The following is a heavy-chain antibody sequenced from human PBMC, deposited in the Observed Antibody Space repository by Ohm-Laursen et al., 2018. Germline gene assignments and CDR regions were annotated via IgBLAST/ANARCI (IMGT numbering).Heavy chain of an antibody. J-gene: IGHJ4*02. CDR3: VRLTPGDYSFDY. V-gene: IGHV2-70*16. CDR2: IDWDDDE. D-gene: IGHD4-17*01. Sequence: TQTLTLTSTFSGFSLSTSGMCVSWIRQPPGKALEWLARIDWDDDEFYSTSLKTRLTISKDTSKNQVVLTMTNLDPVDTATYYCVRLTPGDYSFDYWGQGTQVTVFS. CDR1: GFSLSTSGMC.